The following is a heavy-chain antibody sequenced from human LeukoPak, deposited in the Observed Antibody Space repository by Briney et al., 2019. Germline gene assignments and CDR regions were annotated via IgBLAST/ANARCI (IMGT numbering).Heavy chain of an antibody. J-gene: IGHJ4*02. V-gene: IGHV3-7*01. D-gene: IGHD3-10*01. CDR1: GFTVSSNY. CDR2: INQDGSGN. CDR3: ARLRYASGTPHLDY. Sequence: GGSLRLSCAASGFTVSSNYMSWVRQAPGKGLDWVANINQDGSGNFYVDSMRGRFTISRDNAQNSLYLQMNSLRAEDTAVYYCARLRYASGTPHLDYWGQGTLVTVSS.